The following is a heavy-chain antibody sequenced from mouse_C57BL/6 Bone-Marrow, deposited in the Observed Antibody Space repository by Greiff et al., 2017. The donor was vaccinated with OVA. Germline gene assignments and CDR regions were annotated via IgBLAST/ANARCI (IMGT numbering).Heavy chain of an antibody. CDR1: GFSLTSYG. J-gene: IGHJ1*03. Sequence: VQLQQSGPGLVQPSQSLSITCTVSGFSLTSYGVHWVRQSPGKGLEWLGVIWSGGSTDYNAAFISRLSISKDNSKSQVFFKMNSLQADDTAIYYCASPYGSSLEYFDVWGTGTTVTVSA. CDR3: ASPYGSSLEYFDV. V-gene: IGHV2-2*01. CDR2: IWSGGST. D-gene: IGHD1-1*01.